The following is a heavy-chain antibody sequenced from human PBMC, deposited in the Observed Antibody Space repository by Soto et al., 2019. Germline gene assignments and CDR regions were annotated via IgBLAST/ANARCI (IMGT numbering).Heavy chain of an antibody. Sequence: EVQLVESGGDLVQPGGSLRLSCAASGFIVSSNYMSWVRQAPGKGLEWVSVIYSGGTTYDADSVKGRFNISRDNSKNTLYLQMNSLRAEDTAVYYCARLDCSGGNCYPDGFDIWGQGTMVTVSS. J-gene: IGHJ3*02. CDR3: ARLDCSGGNCYPDGFDI. D-gene: IGHD2-15*01. V-gene: IGHV3-66*01. CDR2: IYSGGTT. CDR1: GFIVSSNY.